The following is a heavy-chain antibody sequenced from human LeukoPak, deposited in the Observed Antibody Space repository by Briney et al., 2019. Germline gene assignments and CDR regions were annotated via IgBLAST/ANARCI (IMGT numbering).Heavy chain of an antibody. V-gene: IGHV1-18*04. D-gene: IGHD5-12*01. CDR3: ARGELLATIRYMDV. Sequence: ASVKVSCKASGYTFTGYYMHWVRQAPGQGLEWMGWISAYNGNTNYAQKLQGRVTMTTDTSTSTAYMELRSLRSDDTAVYYCARGELLATIRYMDVWGKGTTVTVSS. J-gene: IGHJ6*03. CDR2: ISAYNGNT. CDR1: GYTFTGYY.